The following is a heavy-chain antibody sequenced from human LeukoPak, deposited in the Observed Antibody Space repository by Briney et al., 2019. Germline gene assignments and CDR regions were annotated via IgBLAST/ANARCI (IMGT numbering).Heavy chain of an antibody. CDR1: GFTISSYF. J-gene: IGHJ5*02. CDR2: IYSGGGT. V-gene: IGHV3-53*01. CDR3: ARKGLGIVAAGAFFGS. Sequence: GGSLRLSCAASGFTISSYFVTWVRQAPGKGLEWLSIIYSGGGTDYADSVKGRFTISRDNSKNTVYLQMNSLRAEDTAVYHCARKGLGIVAAGAFFGSWGQGTLVTVSS. D-gene: IGHD6-13*01.